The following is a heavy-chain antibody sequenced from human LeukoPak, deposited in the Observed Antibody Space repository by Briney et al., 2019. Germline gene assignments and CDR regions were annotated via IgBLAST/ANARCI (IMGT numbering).Heavy chain of an antibody. CDR1: GFTVSSNY. Sequence: GGSLRLSCAASGFTVSSNYMSWVRQAPGKGLEWVSSISSSSSYIYYADSVKGRFTISRDNAKNSLYLQMNSLRAEDTAVYYCARGAILDYWGQGTLVTVSS. CDR2: ISSSSSYI. CDR3: ARGAILDY. J-gene: IGHJ4*02. V-gene: IGHV3-21*01.